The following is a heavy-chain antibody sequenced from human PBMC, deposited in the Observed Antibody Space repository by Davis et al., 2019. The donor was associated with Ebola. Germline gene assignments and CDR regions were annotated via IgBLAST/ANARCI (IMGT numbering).Heavy chain of an antibody. Sequence: GESLKISCAASGFTFSSYWMHWVRQAPGKGLVWVSRINSDGSSTSYADSVKGRFTISRDNAKNTLYLQMNSLRAEDTAVYYCARGDDFWSGYTPFDYWGQGTLVTVSS. V-gene: IGHV3-74*01. J-gene: IGHJ4*02. CDR1: GFTFSSYW. CDR2: INSDGSST. D-gene: IGHD3-3*01. CDR3: ARGDDFWSGYTPFDY.